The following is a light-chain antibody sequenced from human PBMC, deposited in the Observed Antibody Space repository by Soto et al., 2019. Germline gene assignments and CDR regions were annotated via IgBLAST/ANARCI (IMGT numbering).Light chain of an antibody. CDR1: SSDVGGYNY. Sequence: QSVLTQPASVSGSPGQSITISCTGTSSDVGGYNYVSWYQQHPGKAPKFMIYDVSNRPSGVSNRFSGSKSGNTASLTISGLQAEDEADYYCCSYTTSNTRQIVFGTRTKVT. CDR3: CSYTTSNTRQIV. J-gene: IGLJ1*01. CDR2: DVS. V-gene: IGLV2-14*01.